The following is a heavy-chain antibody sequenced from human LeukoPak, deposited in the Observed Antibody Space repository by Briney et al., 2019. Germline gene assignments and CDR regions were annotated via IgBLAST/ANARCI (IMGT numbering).Heavy chain of an antibody. D-gene: IGHD2-2*01. J-gene: IGHJ4*02. V-gene: IGHV3-48*03. CDR2: ISSSGSTI. CDR1: GFTFSSYE. Sequence: SGGSLRLSCAASGFTFSSYEMNWVRQAPGKGLEWVSYISSSGSTIYYADSVKGRFTISRDNAKNSLYLQMNSLRAEDTAVYYCASIGYCSSTSCYDYDYWGQGTLVTVSS. CDR3: ASIGYCSSTSCYDYDY.